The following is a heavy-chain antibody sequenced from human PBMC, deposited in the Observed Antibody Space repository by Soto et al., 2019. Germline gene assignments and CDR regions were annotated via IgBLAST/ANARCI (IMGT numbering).Heavy chain of an antibody. CDR3: ARAAKGGGVTDNWFDP. J-gene: IGHJ5*02. CDR2: IYHTGST. CDR1: GYSISSGYY. V-gene: IGHV4-38-2*01. Sequence: PSETLSLTCAVSGYSISSGYYWGWIRQPPGKGLEWIANIYHTGSTYYNPSLKSRVTISVDTSRNQFSLKLNSVTAADTAVYYCARAAKGGGVTDNWFDPWGRGTLVTVSS. D-gene: IGHD3-16*01.